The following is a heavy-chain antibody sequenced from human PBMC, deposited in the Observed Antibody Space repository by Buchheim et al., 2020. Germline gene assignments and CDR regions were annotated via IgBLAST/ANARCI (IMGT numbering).Heavy chain of an antibody. Sequence: QVQLVESGGGVVQPGRSLRLSCAASGFTFSSYGMHWVRQAPGKGLEWVAVIWYDGSNKYYADSVKGRFTISRDNSKNTLYLQMNSLRAEDTAVYYCARDSFAAMASPGGWFDPWGQGTL. CDR1: GFTFSSYG. CDR3: ARDSFAAMASPGGWFDP. D-gene: IGHD5-18*01. V-gene: IGHV3-33*01. J-gene: IGHJ5*02. CDR2: IWYDGSNK.